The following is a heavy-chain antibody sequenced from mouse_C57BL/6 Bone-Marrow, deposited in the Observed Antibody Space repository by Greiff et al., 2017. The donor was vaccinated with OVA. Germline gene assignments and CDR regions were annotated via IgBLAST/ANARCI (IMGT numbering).Heavy chain of an antibody. V-gene: IGHV7-3*01. D-gene: IGHD1-1*01. CDR1: GFTFTDYY. Sequence: EVNVVESGGGLVQPGGSLSLSCAASGFTFTDYYMSWVRQPPGTALEWLGFIRNKANGYTTEYSASVKGRFNISSDNSQSILYRQMNALRAEDSATYYCASSYGSSPWFAYWGQGTLVTVSA. CDR2: IRNKANGYTT. J-gene: IGHJ3*01. CDR3: ASSYGSSPWFAY.